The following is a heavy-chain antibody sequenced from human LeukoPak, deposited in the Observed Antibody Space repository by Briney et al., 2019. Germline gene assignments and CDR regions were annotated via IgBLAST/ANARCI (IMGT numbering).Heavy chain of an antibody. J-gene: IGHJ4*02. D-gene: IGHD5-24*01. CDR3: ARGEAMMATTFDY. Sequence: SETLSLTCTVSGGSISSGGYYWSWVRQHPGKGLEWIGYIYYSGSTYYNPSLKSRVTISVDTSKNQFSLKLSSVTAADTAVYYCARGEAMMATTFDYWGQGTLVTVSS. CDR1: GGSISSGGYY. CDR2: IYYSGST. V-gene: IGHV4-31*03.